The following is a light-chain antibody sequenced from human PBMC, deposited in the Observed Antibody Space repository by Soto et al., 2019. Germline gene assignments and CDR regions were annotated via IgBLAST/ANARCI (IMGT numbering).Light chain of an antibody. Sequence: DIHFTQSPSFLFASVGDRVTITCRDSQGIRSYLAWYQQKPGKAPKLLIYAASTLQSGVPSMFSGSGARTEFTLTISSLQPEDFVTDDCQQLNSYTITFGQGTRLEIK. J-gene: IGKJ5*01. CDR3: QQLNSYTIT. V-gene: IGKV1-9*01. CDR2: AAS. CDR1: QGIRSY.